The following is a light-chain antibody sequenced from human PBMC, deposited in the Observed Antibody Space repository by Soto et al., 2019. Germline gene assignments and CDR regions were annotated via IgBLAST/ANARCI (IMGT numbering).Light chain of an antibody. V-gene: IGLV2-11*01. CDR1: SSDVGGYNY. CDR2: DVT. CDR3: CSYAGSYTVV. J-gene: IGLJ2*01. Sequence: QSALTQPRSVSESPGQSVTISCTGTSSDVGGYNYVSWYQQHPGKAPKVMIYDVTKRPSGVPDRFSGSKSGNTASLTISGLQAEDEADYFCCSYAGSYTVVFGGGTQLTVL.